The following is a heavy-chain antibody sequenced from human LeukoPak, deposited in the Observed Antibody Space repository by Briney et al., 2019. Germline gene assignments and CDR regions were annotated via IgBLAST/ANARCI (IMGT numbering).Heavy chain of an antibody. V-gene: IGHV3-20*01. D-gene: IGHD6-13*01. Sequence: GGSLRLSCAASGFSFDDYGMSWVRQVLGKGLEWVSGSNWNGGSTGYSDSVKGRFTVSRDNAKNFLYLQMNSLRAEDTALYHCARARHYSSGWYFFDYWGQGTLVTVSS. CDR3: ARARHYSSGWYFFDY. CDR1: GFSFDDYG. CDR2: SNWNGGST. J-gene: IGHJ4*02.